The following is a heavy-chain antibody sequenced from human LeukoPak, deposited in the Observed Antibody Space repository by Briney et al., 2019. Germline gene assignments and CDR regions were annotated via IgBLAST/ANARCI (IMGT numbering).Heavy chain of an antibody. CDR2: ISSSSSYI. D-gene: IGHD5-18*01. CDR1: GFTFSSYS. Sequence: GGSLRLSCAASGFTFSSYSMNWVRQAPGKGLEWVSSISSSSSYIYYADSVKGRFTISRDNAKNSLYLQMNSLRAEDTAVYDCARDSDTAMVTDYYYYMDVWGKGTTVTVSS. J-gene: IGHJ6*03. CDR3: ARDSDTAMVTDYYYYMDV. V-gene: IGHV3-21*01.